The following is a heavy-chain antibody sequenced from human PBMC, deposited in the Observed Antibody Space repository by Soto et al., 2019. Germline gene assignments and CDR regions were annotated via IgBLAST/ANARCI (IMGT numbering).Heavy chain of an antibody. V-gene: IGHV3-74*01. CDR3: VRDGPGNGMDL. CDR2: ISSDGRSS. D-gene: IGHD3-10*01. CDR1: GFTFNTYW. J-gene: IGHJ6*02. Sequence: EVQLVESGGGLVQPGGSLRLSCVVSGFTFNTYWMHWVRQVPGKGLVWLSHISSDGRSSSFADSVKGRFTISRDNAKNTVYLEKNRPKGEDKGVYFCVRDGPGNGMDLWGQGAQVTVSS.